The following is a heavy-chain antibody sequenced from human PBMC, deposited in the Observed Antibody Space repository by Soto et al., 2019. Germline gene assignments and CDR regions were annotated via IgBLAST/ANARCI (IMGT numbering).Heavy chain of an antibody. Sequence: GGSLRLSCAASGFIFSDHYIDWVRQAPGKGLEWVGRTRNEANSHTTEYAASVKGRFTISRDDSKNSLYLQMNSLKIEDTAVYYCARATTVTDYWGQGTLVTVSS. D-gene: IGHD4-17*01. CDR2: TRNEANSHTT. J-gene: IGHJ4*02. CDR3: ARATTVTDY. CDR1: GFIFSDHY. V-gene: IGHV3-72*01.